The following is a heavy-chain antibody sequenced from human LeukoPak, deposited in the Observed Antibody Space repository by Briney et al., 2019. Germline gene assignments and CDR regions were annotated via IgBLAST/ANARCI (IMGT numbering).Heavy chain of an antibody. J-gene: IGHJ5*01. CDR2: VYTSGGT. CDR3: ARVSSDNCSFSDS. CDR1: GNSISSGDNY. Sequence: SETLSLTCTVSGNSISSGDNYWGWGRQPAGRGLEWGGRVYTSGGTNYNPSLKSRGTISEDTSKNQCSLKRRSVTAADAAMYSCARVSSDNCSFSDSWGQGTLVTVSS. D-gene: IGHD1-20*01. V-gene: IGHV4-61*02.